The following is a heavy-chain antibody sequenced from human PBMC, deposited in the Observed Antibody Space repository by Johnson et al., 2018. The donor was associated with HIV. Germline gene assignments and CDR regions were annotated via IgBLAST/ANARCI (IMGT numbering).Heavy chain of an antibody. J-gene: IGHJ3*02. D-gene: IGHD1-14*01. CDR3: ARDITPHKEGDAFDI. V-gene: IGHV3-30*19. CDR2: ISYDGSNK. Sequence: QVQLVESGGGVVQPGGSLRLSCTGSGFTFSSYWMHWVRQAPGKGLEWVAVISYDGSNKYYADSVKGRFTISRDNAKNSLYLQMNSLRAEDTAVYYCARDITPHKEGDAFDIWGQGTMVTVSS. CDR1: GFTFSSYW.